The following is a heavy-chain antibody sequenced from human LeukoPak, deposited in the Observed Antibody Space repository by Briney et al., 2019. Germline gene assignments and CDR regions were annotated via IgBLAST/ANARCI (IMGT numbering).Heavy chain of an antibody. CDR3: ARGPWPRRYYGMDV. J-gene: IGHJ6*02. CDR1: GFTVSSNY. Sequence: GGSLRLSCAASGFTVSSNYMSWVRQAPGKGLEWVSVIYSGGSTYYADSVKGRFTISRDNSKNTLYLQMNSLRAEDTAVYYCARGPWPRRYYGMDVWGQGTTVTVSS. CDR2: IYSGGST. V-gene: IGHV3-53*01.